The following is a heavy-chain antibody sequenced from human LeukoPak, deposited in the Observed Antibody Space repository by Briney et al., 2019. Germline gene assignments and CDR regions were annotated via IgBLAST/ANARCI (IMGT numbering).Heavy chain of an antibody. J-gene: IGHJ4*02. D-gene: IGHD2-8*01. V-gene: IGHV4-38-2*01. CDR3: ASSASIVPMVYDTDY. Sequence: SETLSLTCAVSGYSISSGYCWGWIRQPPGKGLEWIGSIYHSGSTYYNPSLKSRVTISVDTSKNQFSLKLSSVTAADTAVYYCASSASIVPMVYDTDYWGQGTLVTVSS. CDR2: IYHSGST. CDR1: GYSISSGYC.